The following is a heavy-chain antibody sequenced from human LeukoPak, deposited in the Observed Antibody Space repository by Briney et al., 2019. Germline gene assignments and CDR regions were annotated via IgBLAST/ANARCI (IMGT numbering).Heavy chain of an antibody. Sequence: GGSLRLSCAASGFSISSYNMNWVRQAPGKGLEWVSSISGDSKYSYYVDSVRGRFTISTDNAKNSLYLQMSNLRAEDTAVYFCARGGGLDVWGQGATVTVSS. D-gene: IGHD3-16*01. V-gene: IGHV3-21*04. CDR2: ISGDSKYS. CDR1: GFSISSYN. J-gene: IGHJ6*02. CDR3: ARGGGLDV.